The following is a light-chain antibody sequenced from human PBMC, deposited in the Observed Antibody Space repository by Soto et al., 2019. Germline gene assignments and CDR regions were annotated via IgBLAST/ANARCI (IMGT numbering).Light chain of an antibody. Sequence: EIVLTQSPGTLSLSPGERATLSCRASQSVSSSYLAWYQQKPGQAPRLLIYGASGRATGIPDRFSGSGSGTDFTLIISRLAPEDFAVYYCQQYGSASLTFGGGTKVEIK. CDR3: QQYGSASLT. CDR2: GAS. J-gene: IGKJ4*01. CDR1: QSVSSSY. V-gene: IGKV3-20*01.